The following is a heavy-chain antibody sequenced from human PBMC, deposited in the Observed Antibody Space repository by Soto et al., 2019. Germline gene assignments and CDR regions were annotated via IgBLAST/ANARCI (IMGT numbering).Heavy chain of an antibody. CDR3: ARELAGRDRSGYYCACDY. V-gene: IGHV3-48*01. CDR2: ISGSSTTI. J-gene: IGHJ4*02. Sequence: EVQLVESGGGLVQPGGSLRLSCAASGFIFRSYHMNWVRQAPGKGLEWVSYISGSSTTIYYGDSVKGRFTISRDNAQNSLYMQTNRLRAGDTAVYYGARELAGRDRSGYYCACDYWGQGTLVTVSS. CDR1: GFIFRSYH. D-gene: IGHD3-22*01.